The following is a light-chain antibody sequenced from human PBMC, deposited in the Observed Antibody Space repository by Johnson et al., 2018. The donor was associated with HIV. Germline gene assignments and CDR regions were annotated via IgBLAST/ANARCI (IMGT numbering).Light chain of an antibody. CDR3: GTWDSTLSAGGV. J-gene: IGLJ1*01. Sequence: QSVLTQPPSVSAAPGQKVTISCSGSSSNIGNNYVSWYQQLPGTAPNLLIYDNNKRPSGIPDRFSGSKSGTSATLGINGLQTGDEADYYCGTWDSTLSAGGVFGTGTKVTV. CDR2: DNN. V-gene: IGLV1-51*01. CDR1: SSNIGNNY.